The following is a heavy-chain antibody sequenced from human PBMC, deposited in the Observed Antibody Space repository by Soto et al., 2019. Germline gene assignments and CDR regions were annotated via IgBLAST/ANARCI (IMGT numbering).Heavy chain of an antibody. V-gene: IGHV1-69*13. D-gene: IGHD6-19*01. CDR3: AMSGSGWPGAYYYVMDV. CDR1: GGTFSSYA. CDR2: IIPIFGTA. J-gene: IGHJ6*02. Sequence: ASVKVSCKASGGTFSSYAISRVRQSPGQGLEWMGGIIPIFGTANYAQKFQGRVTITADESTSTAYMELSSLRSPDTAVYYSAMSGSGWPGAYYYVMDVWGQGTTVTVSS.